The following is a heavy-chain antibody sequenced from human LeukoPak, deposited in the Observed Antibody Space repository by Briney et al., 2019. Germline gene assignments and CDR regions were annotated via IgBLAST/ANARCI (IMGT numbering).Heavy chain of an antibody. CDR2: IYPGDSDT. Sequence: GESLKISCKGSGYSFTSYWIGWVRQMPGKGLEWMGIIYPGDSDTRCSPSFQGQVTISADKSISTAYLQWSSLKASDTAMYYCARQVNYDSSGYYYFDYWGQGTLVTVSS. CDR3: ARQVNYDSSGYYYFDY. D-gene: IGHD3-22*01. J-gene: IGHJ4*02. CDR1: GYSFTSYW. V-gene: IGHV5-51*01.